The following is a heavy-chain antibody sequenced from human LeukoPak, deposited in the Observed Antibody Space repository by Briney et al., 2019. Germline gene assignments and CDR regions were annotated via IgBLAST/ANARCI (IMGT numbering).Heavy chain of an antibody. CDR2: IKQDGSEK. CDR3: ARDRSSSFY. V-gene: IGHV3-7*05. D-gene: IGHD6-6*01. J-gene: IGHJ4*02. Sequence: GGTLRNSCEPTGVVLRKCGELWVRRAPKKGLEWVANIKQDGSEKYYEDSVKGRFTISRDNADKSLYLQMNSLRADDTAMYYCARDRSSSFYWGQGTLVTVSS. CDR1: GVVLRKCG.